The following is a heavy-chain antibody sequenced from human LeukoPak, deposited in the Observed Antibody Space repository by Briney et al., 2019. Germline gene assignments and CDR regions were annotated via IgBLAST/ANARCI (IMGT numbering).Heavy chain of an antibody. CDR2: MSPNSGNT. Sequence: ASVNVSCKSSGYTFTVYYMHWVRQATGQGLAWMGWMSPNSGNTGYAQKFQGRVTMTRNTSISTAYMELSSLRSEDTAVYYCARSVVEMATEFDYWGQGTLVTVSS. V-gene: IGHV1-8*02. D-gene: IGHD5-24*01. J-gene: IGHJ4*02. CDR3: ARSVVEMATEFDY. CDR1: GYTFTVYY.